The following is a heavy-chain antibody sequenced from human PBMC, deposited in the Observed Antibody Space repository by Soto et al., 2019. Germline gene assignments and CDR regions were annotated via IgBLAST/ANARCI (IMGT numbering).Heavy chain of an antibody. J-gene: IGHJ6*03. CDR3: AKFFYSTAYFYYYLDV. D-gene: IGHD2-15*01. V-gene: IGHV3-23*01. CDR2: ISGSGEST. CDR1: GFPFSSYG. Sequence: EVHLLESGGDLVQPGGSLRLSCAASGFPFSSYGMTWVRQAPGKGLEWVSTISGSGESTYYTDSVKGRFTISRDNSQNTLSLQLGRLTAEDTAVYYCAKFFYSTAYFYYYLDVWGRGTTVTVSS.